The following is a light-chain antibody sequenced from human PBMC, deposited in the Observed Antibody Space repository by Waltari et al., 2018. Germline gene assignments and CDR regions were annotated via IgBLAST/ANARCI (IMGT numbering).Light chain of an antibody. CDR3: YSGTDNNRV. CDR1: VLAKKY. V-gene: IGLV3-27*01. CDR2: KDS. Sequence: SYELTQPSSVSVSPGQTARITCSGDVLAKKYARWFQHKPGQAPLLVIYKDSERPSGIPERFSGSSSGTIVTLTINGAHLEDEADYYCYSGTDNNRVFGGGTKLTVL. J-gene: IGLJ3*02.